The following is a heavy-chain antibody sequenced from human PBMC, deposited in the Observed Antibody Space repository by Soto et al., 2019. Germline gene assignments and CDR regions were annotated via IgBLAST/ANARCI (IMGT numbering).Heavy chain of an antibody. D-gene: IGHD6-6*01. CDR2: IKQDGSEK. CDR1: GFTFSSYW. Sequence: PGGSLRLSYAASGFTFSSYWMSWVRQAPGKGLEWVANIKQDGSEKYYVDSVKGRFTISRDNAKNSLYLQMNSLRAEDTAVYYCARDRGEAAPAGDYWGQGTLVTVSS. CDR3: ARDRGEAAPAGDY. V-gene: IGHV3-7*05. J-gene: IGHJ4*02.